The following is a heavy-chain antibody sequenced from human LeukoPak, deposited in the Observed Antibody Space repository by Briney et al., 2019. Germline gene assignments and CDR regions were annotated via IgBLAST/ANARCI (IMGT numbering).Heavy chain of an antibody. CDR2: IDHSGST. CDR1: GDSISSSSYY. D-gene: IGHD1-1*01. CDR3: ARGGLWIYYFDY. V-gene: IGHV4-39*02. J-gene: IGHJ4*02. Sequence: SETLSLTCTVSGDSISSSSYYWGWIRQPPGKGLEWIGSIDHSGSTYYNASLKSRVTISIDTSKNHFSLKLNSVTAADTAVFYCARGGLWIYYFDYWGQGTLVTVSS.